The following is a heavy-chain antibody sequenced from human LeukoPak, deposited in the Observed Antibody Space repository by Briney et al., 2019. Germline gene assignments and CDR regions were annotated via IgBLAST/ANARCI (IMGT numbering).Heavy chain of an antibody. V-gene: IGHV3-23*01. CDR1: GFTFSSYA. Sequence: GGSLRLSCAASGFTFSSYAMSWVRQAPGKGLEWVSAISGSGGSTYYADSVKGRFTISRDNSKNTLYLQMSSLRAEDTAVYYCAKSADYYDSSPTGDWGQGTLVTVSS. D-gene: IGHD3-22*01. J-gene: IGHJ4*02. CDR2: ISGSGGST. CDR3: AKSADYYDSSPTGD.